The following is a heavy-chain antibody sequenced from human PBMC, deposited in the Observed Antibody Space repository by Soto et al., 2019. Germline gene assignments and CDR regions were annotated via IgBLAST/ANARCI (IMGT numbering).Heavy chain of an antibody. CDR2: IIPIFGTA. V-gene: IGHV1-69*13. CDR1: GCTFSSYA. CDR3: ADYSGSYDAFDI. Sequence: SVKVSCKASGCTFSSYAISWVRQAPGQGLEWMGGIIPIFGTANYAQKFQGRVTITADESTSTAYMELSSLRSEDTAVYYCADYSGSYDAFDIWGQGTMVTVSS. D-gene: IGHD1-26*01. J-gene: IGHJ3*02.